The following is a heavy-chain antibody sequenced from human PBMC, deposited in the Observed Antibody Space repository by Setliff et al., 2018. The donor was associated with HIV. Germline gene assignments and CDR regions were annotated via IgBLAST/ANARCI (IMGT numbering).Heavy chain of an antibody. D-gene: IGHD3-16*02. Sequence: GGSLRLSCAASGFTFDDYAVHWVRQAPGKGLEWVSGISGSGGSTYYADSVKGRFTISRDNSKNTLYLQMNSLRAQDTAVYYCAKGLSGPFDYWGQGTLVTVSS. V-gene: IGHV3-23*01. CDR1: GFTFDDYA. CDR2: ISGSGGST. J-gene: IGHJ4*02. CDR3: AKGLSGPFDY.